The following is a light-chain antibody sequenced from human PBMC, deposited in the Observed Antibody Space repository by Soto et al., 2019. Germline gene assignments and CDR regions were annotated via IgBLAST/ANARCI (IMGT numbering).Light chain of an antibody. J-gene: IGKJ3*01. CDR2: GAS. CDR3: QQYGSSRGT. Sequence: EIVLTQSPGTLSLTPGERATLSCRASQSVSSSYLAWYQQKPGQAPRLLIYGASSRATGIPDRFSGSGSGTDITLTISRLEPEDFAVYYCQQYGSSRGTFGPGTKVDIK. V-gene: IGKV3-20*01. CDR1: QSVSSSY.